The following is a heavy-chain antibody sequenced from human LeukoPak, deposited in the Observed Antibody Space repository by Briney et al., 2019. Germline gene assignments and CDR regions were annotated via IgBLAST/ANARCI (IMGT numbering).Heavy chain of an antibody. CDR2: ISAYNGNT. Sequence: ASVKVSCKASGYTFTSYGISWVRQAPGQGLEWMGWISAYNGNTNYAQKLQGRVTMTTDTSTSTAYMELRSLRSDDTAVYYCAVSYRNYYYYYGMDVWGRGTTVTVSS. J-gene: IGHJ6*04. CDR1: GYTFTSYG. CDR3: AVSYRNYYYYYGMDV. V-gene: IGHV1-18*04.